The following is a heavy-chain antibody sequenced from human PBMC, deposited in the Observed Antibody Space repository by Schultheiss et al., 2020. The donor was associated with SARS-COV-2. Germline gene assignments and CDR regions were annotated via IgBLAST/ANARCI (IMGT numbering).Heavy chain of an antibody. J-gene: IGHJ5*02. CDR3: ANGVNSGWAWFDP. D-gene: IGHD4-23*01. CDR2: IWYDGSNK. V-gene: IGHV3-33*03. Sequence: GGSLRLSCAASGFTFDDYGMSWVRQAPGKGLEWVAVIWYDGSNKYYADSVKGRFTISRDNAKNSLYLQMNSLRAEDTAVYYCANGVNSGWAWFDPWGQGTLVTVAS. CDR1: GFTFDDYG.